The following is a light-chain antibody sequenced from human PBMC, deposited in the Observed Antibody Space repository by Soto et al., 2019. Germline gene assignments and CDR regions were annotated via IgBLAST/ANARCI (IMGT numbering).Light chain of an antibody. Sequence: EIVLTQSPGTLSLSPGERTTLSCRASQSVSSNFLDWYQQKPGQAPRLLIYGASSRATGIPDRFSGSGSGTDFTLTISRLEPEDFATYYCQQYNSYPLTFGGGTKVEIK. J-gene: IGKJ4*01. CDR1: QSVSSNF. CDR3: QQYNSYPLT. V-gene: IGKV3-20*01. CDR2: GAS.